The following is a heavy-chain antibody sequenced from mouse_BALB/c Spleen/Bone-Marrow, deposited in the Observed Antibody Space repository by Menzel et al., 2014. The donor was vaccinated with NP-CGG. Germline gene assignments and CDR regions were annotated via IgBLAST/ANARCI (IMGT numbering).Heavy chain of an antibody. CDR2: ILPGNTNA. V-gene: IGHV1-9*01. CDR3: ARGWYSMDD. J-gene: IGHJ4*01. CDR1: GYTFSNYW. Sequence: QVQLQQSGAEQMQPGASGKISCKATGYTFSNYWIEWVKQRPGHGLEWIGEILPGNTNANYNEKFKGRATFTADTSSNTAYMQLSSLTSEDSAVYYCARGWYSMDDWGQGTSVTVSS.